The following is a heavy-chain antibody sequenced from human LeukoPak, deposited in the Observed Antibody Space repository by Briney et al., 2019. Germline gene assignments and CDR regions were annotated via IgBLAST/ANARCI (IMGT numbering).Heavy chain of an antibody. V-gene: IGHV4-59*01. CDR2: IYYTGIT. CDR1: GGSISSYY. D-gene: IGHD2-21*02. Sequence: SETLSLTCTVSGGSISSYYWSWIRQHPGKGLEWIGYIYYTGITNYNPSLKSRVTISVDTSKNQFSLNLNSVTAADTAVYYCATSQCGSDCYLAGDYWGQGTLVTVSS. J-gene: IGHJ4*02. CDR3: ATSQCGSDCYLAGDY.